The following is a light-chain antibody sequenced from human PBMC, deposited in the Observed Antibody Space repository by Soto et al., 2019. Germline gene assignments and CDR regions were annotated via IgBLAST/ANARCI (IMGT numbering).Light chain of an antibody. J-gene: IGKJ5*01. CDR2: DAS. CDR3: QQYSDWPIT. CDR1: QNVRTF. V-gene: IGKV3-11*01. Sequence: IVLTQSPNILSLSPGARSTLSCRASQNVRTFLAWYQQKPGQAPRLIISDASYRATGIPPRFSGSGSGTDFTLTISSLETEDFAVYYCQQYSDWPITLGQGTRLEIK.